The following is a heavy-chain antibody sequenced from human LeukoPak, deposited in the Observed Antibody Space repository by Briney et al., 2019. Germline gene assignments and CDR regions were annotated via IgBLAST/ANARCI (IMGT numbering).Heavy chain of an antibody. V-gene: IGHV4-4*02. Sequence: NPSGTLSLTCGVSGGSITTTNYWSWVRQSPGRGLEWIGEISLSGYTGFNPSLRGRVTMSPDESKNHLSLTLTSVTAADTAIYYCSRESGPYSPFGHWGQGILVTVTT. CDR1: GGSITTTNY. CDR3: SRESGPYSPFGH. J-gene: IGHJ4*02. CDR2: ISLSGYT. D-gene: IGHD1-26*01.